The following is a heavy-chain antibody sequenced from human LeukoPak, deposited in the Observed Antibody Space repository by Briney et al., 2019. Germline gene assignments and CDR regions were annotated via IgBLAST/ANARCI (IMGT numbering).Heavy chain of an antibody. V-gene: IGHV3-66*01. CDR3: ARSSRIVGATFDP. D-gene: IGHD1-26*01. CDR1: GFTVSSNY. CDR2: IYSGGST. Sequence: GGSLRLSCAASGFTVSSNYMSWVRQAPGKGLEWVSVIYSGGSTYYADSVKGRFTISRDNSKNTLYLQMNSLRAEDTAVYYCARSSRIVGATFDPWGQGTLVTVSS. J-gene: IGHJ5*02.